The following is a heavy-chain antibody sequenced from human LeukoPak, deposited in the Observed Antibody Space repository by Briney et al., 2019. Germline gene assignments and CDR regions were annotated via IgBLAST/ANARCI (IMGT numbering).Heavy chain of an antibody. Sequence: SVKVSCKASGGTFSSYAISWVRQAPGQGLEWMGRIIPILGIANYAQKFQGRVTITADKSTSTAYMELSSLRSEDTAVYYCARVEDTAMVGLDYWGQGTLVTVSS. CDR3: ARVEDTAMVGLDY. J-gene: IGHJ4*02. D-gene: IGHD5-18*01. V-gene: IGHV1-69*04. CDR1: GGTFSSYA. CDR2: IIPILGIA.